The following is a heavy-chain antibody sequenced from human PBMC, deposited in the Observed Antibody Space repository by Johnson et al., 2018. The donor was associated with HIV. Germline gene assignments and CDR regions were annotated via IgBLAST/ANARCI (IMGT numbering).Heavy chain of an antibody. CDR3: ARDSSGYSGFDV. CDR1: GFTFSDHY. Sequence: VQLVESGGGLVRPGGSLRLSCAASGFTFSDHYMDWVRQAPGKGLEWVGRTRNKANRYTTAYAASVNGRFTISRDDSKNSLYLQMNSLKTEDTAVYYCARDSSGYSGFDVWGKGTMVTVSS. J-gene: IGHJ3*01. V-gene: IGHV3-72*01. CDR2: TRNKANRYTT. D-gene: IGHD3-22*01.